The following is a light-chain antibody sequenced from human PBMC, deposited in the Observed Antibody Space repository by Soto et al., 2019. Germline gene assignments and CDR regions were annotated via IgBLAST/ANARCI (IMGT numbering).Light chain of an antibody. CDR2: DAS. J-gene: IGKJ1*01. Sequence: DIQMTQSPSTLSASVGARATITCRASQSISSWLAWYQQKPGKAPKFLIYDASNLESGVPSRFSGSGSGTEFTLTISSLQPDDFATYYCQQYSSYWTFGQGTKV. CDR1: QSISSW. V-gene: IGKV1-5*01. CDR3: QQYSSYWT.